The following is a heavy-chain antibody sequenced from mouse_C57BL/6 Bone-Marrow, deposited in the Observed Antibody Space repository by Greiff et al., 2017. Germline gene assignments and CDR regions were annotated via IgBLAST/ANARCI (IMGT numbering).Heavy chain of an antibody. V-gene: IGHV1-55*01. Sequence: VQLQQPGAELVKPGASVKMSCKASGYTFTSYRITWVKQRPGQGLEWIGDIYPGSGSTNYNEKFKSKGTLTVDTSSRTAYMQLSSLTSEDSAVYYCARRGSLLGYAMDYWGQGTSVTVSS. CDR2: IYPGSGST. CDR1: GYTFTSYR. CDR3: ARRGSLLGYAMDY. J-gene: IGHJ4*01. D-gene: IGHD2-10*01.